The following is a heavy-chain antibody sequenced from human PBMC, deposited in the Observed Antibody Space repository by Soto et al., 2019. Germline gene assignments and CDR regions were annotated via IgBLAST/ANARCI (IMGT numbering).Heavy chain of an antibody. CDR1: GGTISGYY. J-gene: IGHJ5*02. V-gene: IGHV4-4*07. CDR3: SRGQRFSDWFDP. D-gene: IGHD3-3*01. Sequence: PSETLSLTCSVSGGTISGYYWTWIRQPAGKGLEWIGRIYSSGNTKYNPSLQSRVTMSLDTSNNQFSRILASVTAADTAVYYCSRGQRFSDWFDPWGQGTLVTVSS. CDR2: IYSSGNT.